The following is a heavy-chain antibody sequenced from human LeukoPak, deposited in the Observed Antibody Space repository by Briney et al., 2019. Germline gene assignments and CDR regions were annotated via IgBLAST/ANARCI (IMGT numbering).Heavy chain of an antibody. Sequence: GGSLRLSCAASGFTFSSFWMSWVRQAPGKGLEWVADLSQDGTKKDYVDSVKGRFSISRDNANNSLYLHMSSLRVEDTAVYYCARDLAKYRGEKLGDSWGQGTRVTVSS. CDR2: LSQDGTKK. CDR1: GFTFSSFW. V-gene: IGHV3-7*01. CDR3: ARDLAKYRGEKLGDS. D-gene: IGHD3-16*01. J-gene: IGHJ5*01.